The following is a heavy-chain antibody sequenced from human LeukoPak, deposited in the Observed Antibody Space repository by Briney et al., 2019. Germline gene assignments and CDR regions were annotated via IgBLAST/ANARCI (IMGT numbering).Heavy chain of an antibody. CDR3: ASYYYDSSGYYYAVGSWFDP. V-gene: IGHV1-18*01. CDR2: ISAYNGNT. Sequence: ASVKVSCKASGYTFTSYGISWVRQAPGQGLEWMGWISAYNGNTNYAQKLQGRVTMTTDTSTSTAYMELRSLRSDDTAVYYCASYYYDSSGYYYAVGSWFDPWGQGTLVTVSS. D-gene: IGHD3-22*01. J-gene: IGHJ5*02. CDR1: GYTFTSYG.